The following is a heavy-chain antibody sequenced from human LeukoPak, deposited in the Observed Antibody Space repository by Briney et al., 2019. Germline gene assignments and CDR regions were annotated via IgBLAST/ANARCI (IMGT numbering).Heavy chain of an antibody. Sequence: GGSLRLSCAASGFTFSSYGMHWVRQAPGKGLEWVAFIRYDGSNKYYADSVKGRFTISRDNAKNSLHLQMSSLRAEDTAVYYCARDSANVVGAKSIFDYWGQGALVTVSS. CDR2: IRYDGSNK. V-gene: IGHV3-30*02. J-gene: IGHJ4*02. CDR3: ARDSANVVGAKSIFDY. CDR1: GFTFSSYG. D-gene: IGHD1-26*01.